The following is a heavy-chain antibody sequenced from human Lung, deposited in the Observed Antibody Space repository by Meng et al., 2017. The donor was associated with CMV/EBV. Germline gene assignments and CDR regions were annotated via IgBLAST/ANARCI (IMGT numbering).Heavy chain of an antibody. CDR1: GFTFSTNW. V-gene: IGHV3-7*01. CDR2: INPDGSEK. J-gene: IGHJ5*02. Sequence: GGSLRLSCAASGFTFSTNWMDWVRQTPGKGLEWVANINPDGSEKYYVGSVEGRFTISRDNGKNLLSLEMISLRAEDTGVYYCSRTLDHWGQGTLVTVYS. CDR3: SRTLDH.